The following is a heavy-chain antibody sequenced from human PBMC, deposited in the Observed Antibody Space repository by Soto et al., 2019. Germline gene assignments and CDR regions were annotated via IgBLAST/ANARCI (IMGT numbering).Heavy chain of an antibody. D-gene: IGHD2-8*01. CDR3: ARIIRYCPDGICWYLDL. CDR2: IKQDGSEK. V-gene: IGHV3-7*03. J-gene: IGHJ2*01. CDR1: GVSVKSPV. Sequence: PGGCMEIASAACGVSVKSPVMTWARQAPGKGLEWVANIKQDGSEKYYVDSVKGRFTISRDNAKNSLYLQMSSLGAEDTAVYYCARIIRYCPDGICWYLDLWGRGAPVTVYS.